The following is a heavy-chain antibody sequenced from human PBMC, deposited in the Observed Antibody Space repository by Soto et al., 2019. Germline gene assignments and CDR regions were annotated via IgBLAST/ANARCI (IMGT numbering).Heavy chain of an antibody. CDR3: AGYCSGGSCYSDAFDI. Sequence: SETLSLTCTVSGGSISSYYWSWIRQPPGKGLEWIGYIYYSGSTNYNPSLKSRVTISVDTSKNQFSLKLSSVTAADTAVYYCAGYCSGGSCYSDAFDIWGQGTMVTVSS. CDR2: IYYSGST. J-gene: IGHJ3*02. V-gene: IGHV4-59*08. D-gene: IGHD2-15*01. CDR1: GGSISSYY.